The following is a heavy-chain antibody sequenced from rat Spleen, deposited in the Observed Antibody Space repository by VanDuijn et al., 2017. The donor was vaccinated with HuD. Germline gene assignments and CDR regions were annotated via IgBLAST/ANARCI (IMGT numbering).Heavy chain of an antibody. V-gene: IGHV5-29*01. D-gene: IGHD1-9*01. CDR3: ARRHYGYTDYFDY. CDR1: GFTFSDYG. Sequence: EVQLVESGGGLVQPGRSLKVSCAASGFTFSDYGMAWVRQAPTKGLEWVATISYGDPLGHISTYYRDSVKGRFTISRDNAKSNLSLQMDSLRSEDTATYYCARRHYGYTDYFDYWGQGVMVTVSS. J-gene: IGHJ2*01. CDR2: ISYGDPLGHIST.